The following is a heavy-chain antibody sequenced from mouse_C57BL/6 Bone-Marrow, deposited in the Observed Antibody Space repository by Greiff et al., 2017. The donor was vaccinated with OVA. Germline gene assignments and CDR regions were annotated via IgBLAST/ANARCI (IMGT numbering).Heavy chain of an antibody. J-gene: IGHJ4*01. CDR2: ISSGGSYT. D-gene: IGHD2-5*01. CDR1: GFTFSSYG. CDR3: AREDSNYDYAMDY. Sequence: EVQRVESGGDLVKPGGSLKLSCAASGFTFSSYGMSWVRQTPDKRLEWVATISSGGSYTYYPDSVKGRFTISRDNAKNTLYLQMSSLKSEDTAMYYCAREDSNYDYAMDYWGQGTSVTVSS. V-gene: IGHV5-6*01.